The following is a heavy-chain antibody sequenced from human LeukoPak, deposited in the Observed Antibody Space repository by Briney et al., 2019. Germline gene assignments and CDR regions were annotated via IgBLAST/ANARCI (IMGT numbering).Heavy chain of an antibody. V-gene: IGHV3-53*01. J-gene: IGHJ4*02. CDR1: GFTVSNNY. Sequence: GGSLRLSCAASGFTVSNNYMTWVRQAPGKGLEWVSVIFSGGITYYADSVKGRFTVSRDTSKNTLYLHMNSLGVEDTAVYYCAKAKSMIRGALFDYWGQGTLVTVSS. CDR2: IFSGGIT. D-gene: IGHD3-10*01. CDR3: AKAKSMIRGALFDY.